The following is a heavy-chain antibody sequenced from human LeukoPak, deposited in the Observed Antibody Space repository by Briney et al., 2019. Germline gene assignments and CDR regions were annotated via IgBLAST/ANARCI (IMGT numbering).Heavy chain of an antibody. CDR1: GITFSSYG. V-gene: IGHV3-48*01. J-gene: IGHJ2*01. CDR2: ISSSSSTI. D-gene: IGHD5-18*01. Sequence: PGGTLRLSCAASGITFSSYGMSWVRQAPGKGPEWVSYISSSSSTIYYADSVKGRFTISRDNAKNSLYLQMNSLRAEDTAVYYCARTSAAAMVKAENWYFDLWGRGALVTVSS. CDR3: ARTSAAAMVKAENWYFDL.